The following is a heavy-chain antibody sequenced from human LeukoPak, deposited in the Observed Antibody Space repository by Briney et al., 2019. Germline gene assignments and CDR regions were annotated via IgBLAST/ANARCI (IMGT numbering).Heavy chain of an antibody. CDR2: IYYSGTT. Sequence: PSETLSLTCTVSGGSISTYYWNWIRQPPGKGLEWIGYIYYSGTTNYNPSLKSRVSMSVDTSKTQFSLKLSSVTAADTAVYYCARDGRYSSGWFDAFDIWGQGTMVTVSS. D-gene: IGHD6-19*01. J-gene: IGHJ3*02. CDR1: GGSISTYY. CDR3: ARDGRYSSGWFDAFDI. V-gene: IGHV4-59*01.